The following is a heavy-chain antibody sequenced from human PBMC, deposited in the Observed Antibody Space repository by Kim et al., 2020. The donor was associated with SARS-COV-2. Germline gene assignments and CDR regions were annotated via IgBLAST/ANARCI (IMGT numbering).Heavy chain of an antibody. CDR1: GGSISSSSYY. D-gene: IGHD6-13*01. V-gene: IGHV4-39*01. CDR2: IYYSGST. CDR3: ARHLSIAAAGLDY. Sequence: SETLSPTCTVSGGSISSSSYYWGWIRQPPGKGLEWIGSIYYSGSTYYNPSLKSRVTISVDTSKNQFSLKLSSVTAADTAVYYCARHLSIAAAGLDYWGQGTLVTVSS. J-gene: IGHJ4*02.